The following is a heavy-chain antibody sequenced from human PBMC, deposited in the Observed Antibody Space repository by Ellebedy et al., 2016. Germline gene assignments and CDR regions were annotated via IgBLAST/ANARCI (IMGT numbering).Heavy chain of an antibody. J-gene: IGHJ4*02. Sequence: GGSLRLXXAVSRFTFSDYGMSWVCQAPGKGLEWVSSISAAGETTYYIDSVKGRFTISRDNSRNTLYLQMDGLSAEDTAAYYCAKSGGMVEWRLFQRDSWGQGTLVTVSS. CDR1: RFTFSDYG. CDR2: ISAAGETT. CDR3: AKSGGMVEWRLFQRDS. D-gene: IGHD3-3*01. V-gene: IGHV3-23*02.